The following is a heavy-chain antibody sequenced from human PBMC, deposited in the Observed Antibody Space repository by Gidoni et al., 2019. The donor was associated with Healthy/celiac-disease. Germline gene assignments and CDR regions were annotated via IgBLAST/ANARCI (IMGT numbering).Heavy chain of an antibody. CDR2: IYYSGRT. D-gene: IGHD3-3*01. V-gene: IGHV4-39*01. CDR3: ARRYTIYNGMDV. CDR1: GCSISSSRYY. Sequence: QLQLQESGTGLVKPSETLSLTCTVPGCSISSSRYYWGWIRQPPGKGLDLIGSIYYSGRTYYNPALKSRVTISVDTSKNKVSLKRSSVTAADTAVYYCARRYTIYNGMDVWGQGTTVTVSS. J-gene: IGHJ6*02.